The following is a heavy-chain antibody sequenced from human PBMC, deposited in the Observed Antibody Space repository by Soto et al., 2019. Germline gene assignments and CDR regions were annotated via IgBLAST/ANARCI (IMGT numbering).Heavy chain of an antibody. J-gene: IGHJ4*02. CDR2: IYWDDAK. V-gene: IGHV2-5*02. CDR1: GFSLSTSGVG. Sequence: QITLKESGPTLVKPTQTLTLTCTFSGFSLSTSGVGVGWIRQPPGKALEWVALIYWDDAKEYSPSLKSRLTITKDTSKNQVALTMTNRDPVDTATYYCAHKGGGDRILDYWGQGTLVTVSS. D-gene: IGHD3-16*01. CDR3: AHKGGGDRILDY.